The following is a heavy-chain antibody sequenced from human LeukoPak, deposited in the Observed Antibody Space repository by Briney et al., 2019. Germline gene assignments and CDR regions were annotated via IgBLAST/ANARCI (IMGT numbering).Heavy chain of an antibody. CDR2: ISYDGSNK. CDR1: GFTFSSYG. CDR3: ATKGGNYYDSSGYPAI. D-gene: IGHD3-22*01. J-gene: IGHJ4*02. V-gene: IGHV3-30*03. Sequence: GRSLRLSCAASGFTFSSYGMHWVRQAPGKGLEWVAVISYDGSNKYYADSVKGRFTISRDNSKNTLYLQMNSLRAEDTAVYYCATKGGNYYDSSGYPAIWGQGTLVTVSS.